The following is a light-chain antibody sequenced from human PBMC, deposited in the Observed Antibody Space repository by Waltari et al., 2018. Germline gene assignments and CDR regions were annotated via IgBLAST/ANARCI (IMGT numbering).Light chain of an antibody. CDR2: GAS. V-gene: IGKV3-20*01. CDR3: QKYDSLPAT. Sequence: SCRASQSVSRFLAWYQQKPGQAPRLLIYGASSRATGIPDRFSGSGSGTDFSLTISRLEPEDFAVYYCQKYDSLPATFGQGTKVEIK. CDR1: QSVSRF. J-gene: IGKJ1*01.